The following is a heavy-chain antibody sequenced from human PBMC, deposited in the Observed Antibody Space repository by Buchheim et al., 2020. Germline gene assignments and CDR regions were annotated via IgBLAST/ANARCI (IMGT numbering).Heavy chain of an antibody. J-gene: IGHJ4*02. CDR2: IIPILGIA. Sequence: QVQLVQSGAEVKKPGSSVKVSCKASGGTFSSYAISWVRQAPGQGLERMGRIIPILGIANYAQKFQGRVTITADKSTSTAYMELSSLRSEDTAVYYCARERTYYYDSSGYYLPSYFDYWGQGTL. CDR3: ARERTYYYDSSGYYLPSYFDY. CDR1: GGTFSSYA. D-gene: IGHD3-22*01. V-gene: IGHV1-69*04.